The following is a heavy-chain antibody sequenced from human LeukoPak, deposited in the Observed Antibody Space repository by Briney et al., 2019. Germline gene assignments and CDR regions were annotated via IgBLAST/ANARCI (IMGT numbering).Heavy chain of an antibody. Sequence: SETLSLTCTVSGGSISSGDYYWSWIRQPPGKGLEWIGYIYYSGSTYYNPSLKSRVTISVDTSKNQFSLKLSSVTAADTAVYYCARAGVPLDDSSGYFYFDYWGQGTLVTVSS. CDR2: IYYSGST. CDR1: GGSISSGDYY. J-gene: IGHJ4*02. CDR3: ARAGVPLDDSSGYFYFDY. V-gene: IGHV4-30-4*01. D-gene: IGHD3-22*01.